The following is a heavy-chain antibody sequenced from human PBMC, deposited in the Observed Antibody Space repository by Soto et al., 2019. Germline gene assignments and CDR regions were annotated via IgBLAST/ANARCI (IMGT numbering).Heavy chain of an antibody. V-gene: IGHV3-48*03. CDR1: GFTFNSYG. D-gene: IGHD5-12*01. Sequence: EVQLVESGGGLVQPGGSLRLSCAASGFTFNSYGMHWVRLAPGKGLEWVSYISDTSTTKFYADSVKGRFTISRDNTKNSLFLQMNSLRAGDTAVYFCASEGYNYFDYWGQGTLVTVSS. J-gene: IGHJ4*02. CDR3: ASEGYNYFDY. CDR2: ISDTSTTK.